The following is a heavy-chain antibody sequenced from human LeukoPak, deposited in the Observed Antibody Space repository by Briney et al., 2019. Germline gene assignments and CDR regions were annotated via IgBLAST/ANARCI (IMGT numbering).Heavy chain of an antibody. CDR3: VRDSDYQRNSGGRYAHYDALDI. Sequence: PGGSLRLSCAPSAFTFSTFWMSWVPHAPGMGLDFLPHIKADGSGKHYVDAMEGRFSISRDNARSSLYLQMNSLRAEDTAVYYCVRDSDYQRNSGGRYAHYDALDIWGHGTMVTVSS. J-gene: IGHJ3*02. CDR2: IKADGSGK. CDR1: AFTFSTFW. D-gene: IGHD2-21*01. V-gene: IGHV3-7*01.